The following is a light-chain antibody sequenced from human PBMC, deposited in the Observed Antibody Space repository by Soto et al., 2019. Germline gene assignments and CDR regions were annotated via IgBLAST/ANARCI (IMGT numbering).Light chain of an antibody. CDR1: QTISSW. CDR3: QKYNSAPRT. CDR2: KAS. V-gene: IGKV1-27*01. J-gene: IGKJ1*01. Sequence: IQMTQCPSTLSGSVGDRVTITCRASQTISSWLAWYQQKPGKAPKLLIYKASTLQSGVPSRFSGSGSGTDFTLTISSLQPEDVATYYCQKYNSAPRTFGQGTKVDIK.